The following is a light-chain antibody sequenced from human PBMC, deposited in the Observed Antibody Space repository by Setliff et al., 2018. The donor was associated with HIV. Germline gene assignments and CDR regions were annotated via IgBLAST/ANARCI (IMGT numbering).Light chain of an antibody. V-gene: IGLV2-23*02. CDR2: EVK. CDR3: CSYAGSSTLV. J-gene: IGLJ3*02. CDR1: SSDVGSYDH. Sequence: QSVLAQPASVSGSPGQSSTTSCTGTSSDVGSYDHVSWYQHYPGKAPKLLIYEVKKRPSGVSNRFSGSKSGNTASLTISGLQAEDEANYYCCSYAGSSTLVFGGGTQLTVL.